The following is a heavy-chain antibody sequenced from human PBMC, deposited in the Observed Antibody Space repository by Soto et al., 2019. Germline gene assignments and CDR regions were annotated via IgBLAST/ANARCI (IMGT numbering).Heavy chain of an antibody. CDR3: ARTSRSAWGELSLGGYYYGMDV. CDR1: GGTFSSYA. J-gene: IGHJ6*02. Sequence: QVQLVQSGAAVKKPGSSVKVSCKASGGTFSSYAISWVRQAPGQGLEWMGGIIPIFGTANYAQKFQGRVTSTADESTSTAYMELSSLRSEDTAVYYCARTSRSAWGELSLGGYYYGMDVWGQGTTVTVSS. V-gene: IGHV1-69*01. D-gene: IGHD3-16*02. CDR2: IIPIFGTA.